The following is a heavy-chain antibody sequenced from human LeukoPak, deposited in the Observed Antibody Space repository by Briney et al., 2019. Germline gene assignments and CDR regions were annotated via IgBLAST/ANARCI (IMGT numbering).Heavy chain of an antibody. J-gene: IGHJ4*02. CDR3: ARLTMVRGAEPRDFDY. V-gene: IGHV4-39*01. CDR1: GGSISSSSYH. Sequence: SETLSLTCTVSGGSISSSSYHWGWIRQPPGKGLEWIGSIYYSGSTYYNPSLKGRVTISVDTSKNQFSLKLSSVTAADTAVYYCARLTMVRGAEPRDFDYWGQGTLVSVSS. D-gene: IGHD3-10*01. CDR2: IYYSGST.